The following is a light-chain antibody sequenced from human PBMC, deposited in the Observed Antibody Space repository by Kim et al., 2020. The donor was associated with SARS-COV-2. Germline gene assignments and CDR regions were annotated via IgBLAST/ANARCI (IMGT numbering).Light chain of an antibody. V-gene: IGKV3-20*01. CDR1: QSVRSNY. CDR3: HQYGSSPYT. J-gene: IGKJ2*01. CDR2: GAS. Sequence: EIVLTQSPGTLSLSPGERATLSCRASQSVRSNYLAWFQQKLGQAPRLLINGASSRATGIPDRFSGSGSGTDFSLTISRLEPEDFAVYYCHQYGSSPYTFGQGTKLEI.